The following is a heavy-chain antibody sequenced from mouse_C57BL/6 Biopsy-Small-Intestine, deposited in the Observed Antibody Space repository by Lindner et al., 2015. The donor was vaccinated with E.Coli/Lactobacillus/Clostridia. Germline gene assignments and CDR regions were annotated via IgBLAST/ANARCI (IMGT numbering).Heavy chain of an antibody. V-gene: IGHV1-84*02. CDR2: MNPSSGNT. Sequence: SVKVSCKASGYIFTSYDINWVRQAAGQGLEWMGWMNPSSGNTGYAQKFRGRVTITRNTSINTAYMELNSLGSEDTAVYFCARGGSGSLKWFDPWGQGTLVTVSS. CDR1: GYIFTSYD. D-gene: IGHD1-3*01. J-gene: IGHJ4*01. CDR3: ARGGSGSLKWFDP.